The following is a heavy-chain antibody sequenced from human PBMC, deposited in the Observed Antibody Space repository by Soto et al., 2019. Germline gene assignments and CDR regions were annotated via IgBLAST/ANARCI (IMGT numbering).Heavy chain of an antibody. CDR2: IYYSGST. J-gene: IGHJ6*02. V-gene: IGHV4-31*03. CDR1: GGSISSGGYY. CDR3: ARIRYFDGSYYYYGMDV. Sequence: QVQLQESGPGLVKPSQTLSLTCTVSGGSISSGGYYWSWIRQHPGKGLEWIGYIYYSGSTYYNPSLKSRVTISVDTSKNQFSLKLSSVTAADTAVYYCARIRYFDGSYYYYGMDVWGQGTTVTVSS. D-gene: IGHD3-9*01.